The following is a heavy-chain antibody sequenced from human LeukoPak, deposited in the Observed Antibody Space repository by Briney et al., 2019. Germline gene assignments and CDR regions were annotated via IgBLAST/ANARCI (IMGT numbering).Heavy chain of an antibody. Sequence: GGSLRLSCTASGFTFGVYGMNWVRQAPGKGLDWIGFIRSKANGGTTDYAASVKGRFSISRDDSKSIAYLQMNSLKPDDTAVYYCTRRDGYNLYWGQGTLVTVSS. CDR2: IRSKANGGTT. CDR3: TRRDGYNLY. J-gene: IGHJ4*02. V-gene: IGHV3-49*04. D-gene: IGHD5-24*01. CDR1: GFTFGVYG.